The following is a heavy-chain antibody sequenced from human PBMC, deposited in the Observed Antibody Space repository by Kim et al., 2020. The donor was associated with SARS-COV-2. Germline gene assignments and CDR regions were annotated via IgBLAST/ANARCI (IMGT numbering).Heavy chain of an antibody. Sequence: GGSLRLSCVASGFTFSSYWMHWVRQAPGKGLVWIARIERDGSRTMYADSVEGRFTISRDNAKNTLYLQMHSVRAEDTAVYYCARETATGGQHYFDYWGLG. J-gene: IGHJ4*02. CDR3: ARETATGGQHYFDY. CDR1: GFTFSSYW. V-gene: IGHV3-74*03. D-gene: IGHD2-15*01. CDR2: IERDGSRT.